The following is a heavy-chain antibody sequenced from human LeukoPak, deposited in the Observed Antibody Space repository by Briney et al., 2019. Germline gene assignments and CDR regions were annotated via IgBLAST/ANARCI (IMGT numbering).Heavy chain of an antibody. V-gene: IGHV3-21*01. CDR1: GFTFSFYS. J-gene: IGHJ6*03. CDR3: ARADSSIAARLSRSSIFNYYYYMDV. CDR2: ISDSSADI. Sequence: PGGSLRLSCAASGFTFSFYSMHWVRQAPVKGLEWVASISDSSADIKYADSVKGRFTSSRDNAENSLYLQMNTLRADDTAVYYCARADSSIAARLSRSSIFNYYYYMDVWGKGTTVTVSS. D-gene: IGHD6-6*01.